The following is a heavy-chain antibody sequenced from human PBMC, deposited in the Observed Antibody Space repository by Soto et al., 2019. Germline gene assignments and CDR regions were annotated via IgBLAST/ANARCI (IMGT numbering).Heavy chain of an antibody. D-gene: IGHD2-21*01. CDR2: ISGYNGNT. V-gene: IGHV1-18*04. CDR1: GYTFSSYI. J-gene: IGHJ4*02. CDR3: ARHMTAPDQIVVLPADFDY. Sequence: QVMLMQSGTEVKNPGASVKVSCRPSGYTFSSYIISWVRQVPGQGLEWMGWISGYNGNTRYEQKAQGILTMATDTSTIAAYLELRSLRSDDSAVYYCARHMTAPDQIVVLPADFDYWGQVTLVTVSS.